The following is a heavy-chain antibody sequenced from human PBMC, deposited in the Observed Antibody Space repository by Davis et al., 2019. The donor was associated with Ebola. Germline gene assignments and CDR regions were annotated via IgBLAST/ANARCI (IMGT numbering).Heavy chain of an antibody. D-gene: IGHD1-26*01. CDR1: GFTFDDYA. CDR2: LGTSADT. V-gene: IGHV3-23*01. Sequence: PGGSLRLSCAASGFTFDDYAMHWVRQAPGKGLEWVSTLGTSADTYYADSVKGRFTISRDNSKNTLYLQMNGLRVEDTAIYYCAKDTSNIWFDIWGQGTNVTVSS. J-gene: IGHJ3*02. CDR3: AKDTSNIWFDI.